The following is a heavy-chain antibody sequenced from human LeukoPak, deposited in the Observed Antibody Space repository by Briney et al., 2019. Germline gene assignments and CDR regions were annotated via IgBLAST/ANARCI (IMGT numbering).Heavy chain of an antibody. CDR2: IKQDGTEK. D-gene: IGHD5-18*01. Sequence: GGSLRLSCAASGFTFSTYWMSWVRQAPGKGLEWVAVIKQDGTEKYYVDSVKGRFTISRDNAKNSLYLQMNSLRAEDTAVYYCARVYSYGSGVDYWGQGTLVTVSS. J-gene: IGHJ4*02. CDR1: GFTFSTYW. V-gene: IGHV3-7*01. CDR3: ARVYSYGSGVDY.